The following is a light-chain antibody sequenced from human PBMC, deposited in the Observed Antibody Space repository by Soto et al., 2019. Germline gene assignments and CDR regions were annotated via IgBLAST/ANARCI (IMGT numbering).Light chain of an antibody. CDR3: SSYAGRSNFV. CDR1: SSDIGGYNY. J-gene: IGLJ1*01. V-gene: IGLV2-8*01. Sequence: QSVLTQPPSASGSPGQSVTISCTGASSDIGGYNYVSWYQQHPGKAPKLMIYEVTKRPSGVPDRFSGSKSGNTASLTVSGLQAEDEADYYCSSYAGRSNFVFGTGTKVTVL. CDR2: EVT.